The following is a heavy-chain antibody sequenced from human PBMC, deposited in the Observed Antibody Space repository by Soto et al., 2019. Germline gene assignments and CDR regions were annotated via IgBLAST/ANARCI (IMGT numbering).Heavy chain of an antibody. CDR3: VRRAITATTNWGAFEV. CDR2: VSPGGDVS. V-gene: IGHV3-23*01. D-gene: IGHD7-27*01. CDR1: GFTFSSFG. J-gene: IGHJ3*01. Sequence: GRSLRLSCAASGFTFSSFGMNWGRQAPGKGLEWVSTVSPGGDVSHYTDSVKGRFTISRDNSRRTLHLQMGSLRAEDAAVYFCVRRAITATTNWGAFEVRGQGTVGTVSS.